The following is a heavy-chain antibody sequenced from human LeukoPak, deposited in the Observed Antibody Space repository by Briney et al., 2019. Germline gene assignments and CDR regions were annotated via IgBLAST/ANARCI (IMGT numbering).Heavy chain of an antibody. D-gene: IGHD2-15*01. V-gene: IGHV4-34*01. CDR2: INHSGST. CDR3: ARGLGDCSGGSCYFFDY. CDR1: GASLSGYY. Sequence: SETLSLTCAVYGASLSGYYWSWIRQPPGKGLEWIGEINHSGSTNYNPSLKSRVTISVDTSKNQFSLKLISVSAADTAVYYCARGLGDCSGGSCYFFDYWGQGTLVTVSS. J-gene: IGHJ4*02.